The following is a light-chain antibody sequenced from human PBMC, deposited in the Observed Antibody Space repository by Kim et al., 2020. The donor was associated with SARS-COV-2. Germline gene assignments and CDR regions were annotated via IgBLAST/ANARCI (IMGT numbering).Light chain of an antibody. J-gene: IGKJ4*01. CDR3: QKYYSIPPYT. Sequence: DIVMTQSPDSLAVSLGERATINCKSSQSVLYSSNNKNYLAWYQQKPGQSPKLLIYWASTRESGVPDRFSGSGSGTDFTLTISSLQAEDVAVYYCQKYYSIPPYTFGGGTKVDIK. CDR1: QSVLYSSNNKNY. CDR2: WAS. V-gene: IGKV4-1*01.